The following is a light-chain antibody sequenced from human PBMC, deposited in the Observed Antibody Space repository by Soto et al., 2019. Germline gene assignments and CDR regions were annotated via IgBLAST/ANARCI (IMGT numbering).Light chain of an antibody. CDR1: SGDVGGYNY. CDR2: EVA. V-gene: IGLV2-11*01. Sequence: QSALTQPRSVSGSPGQSVTISCTGTSGDVGGYNYVSWYQHHPGKVPKLVIYEVAERPSGVPARFSGSKSGNTASLTISGLQPEDEADYYCCSFAGAYTLDVIFGGWTKLTVL. J-gene: IGLJ2*01. CDR3: CSFAGAYTLDVI.